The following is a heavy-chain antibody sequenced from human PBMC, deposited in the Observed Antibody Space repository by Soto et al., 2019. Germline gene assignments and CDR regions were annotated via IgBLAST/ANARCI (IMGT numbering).Heavy chain of an antibody. CDR2: INHSGST. CDR1: GGSFSGYH. Sequence: SETLSLTCAVYGGSFSGYHWNWIRQPPGKGLEWIGEINHSGSTNYNPSLKSRATISVDMSQNQFSLKLTSVTAADTAVYYCARIPGSDYSDPHDYWGQGTLVTVSS. J-gene: IGHJ4*02. D-gene: IGHD4-17*01. CDR3: ARIPGSDYSDPHDY. V-gene: IGHV4-34*01.